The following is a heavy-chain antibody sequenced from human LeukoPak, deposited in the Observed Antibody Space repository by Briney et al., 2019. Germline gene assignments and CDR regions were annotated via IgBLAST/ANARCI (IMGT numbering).Heavy chain of an antibody. Sequence: GGSLRLSCAASGFTFSSYVMHWVRQAPGKGLEWVAIISYDGSNEYYADSVKGRFTISRDNSKNTLYLQMNSLRAADTAVYYCAKDTSSGWPNWFDPWGQGTLVTVSS. D-gene: IGHD6-19*01. CDR1: GFTFSSYV. V-gene: IGHV3-30*04. J-gene: IGHJ5*02. CDR2: ISYDGSNE. CDR3: AKDTSSGWPNWFDP.